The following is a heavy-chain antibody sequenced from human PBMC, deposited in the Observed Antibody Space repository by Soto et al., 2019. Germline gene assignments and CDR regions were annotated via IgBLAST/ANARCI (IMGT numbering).Heavy chain of an antibody. Sequence: EVQLVESGGGLVQPGGSLRLSCAASGFTFSDHYMDWVRQAPGKGLEWVGRSRNKARSYTTEYAASVKGRFTVSRDDSKNSLYLQMNSLTIEDTAVYYCVRDKGGGYSAFDYWGQGALVTVSS. CDR1: GFTFSDHY. D-gene: IGHD1-26*01. J-gene: IGHJ4*02. V-gene: IGHV3-72*01. CDR2: SRNKARSYTT. CDR3: VRDKGGGYSAFDY.